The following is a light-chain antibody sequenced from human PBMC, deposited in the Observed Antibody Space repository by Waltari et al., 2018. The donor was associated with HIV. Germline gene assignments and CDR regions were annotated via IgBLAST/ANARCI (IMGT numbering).Light chain of an antibody. CDR3: QQYYSSPYT. V-gene: IGKV4-1*01. CDR1: QDILYSSNNKTY. CDR2: WTF. Sequence: DIVMTQSPDSLAVSLGARATLNCQSSQDILYSSNNKTYLALYQQKPGQHPTLLIYWTFTREDGVPDRFSGSGSGTQFTPTISSLQAEDVAVYYCQQYYSSPYTFGQGTKLEI. J-gene: IGKJ2*01.